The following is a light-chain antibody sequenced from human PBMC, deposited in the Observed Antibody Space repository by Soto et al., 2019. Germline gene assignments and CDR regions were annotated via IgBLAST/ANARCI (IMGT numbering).Light chain of an antibody. CDR1: KLGDKY. J-gene: IGLJ2*01. CDR2: QDS. V-gene: IGLV3-1*01. CDR3: QAWDSSTAHVV. Sequence: SYELTQPPSVSVSPGQTANITCSGDKLGDKYTCWYQQKPGQSPVLVIYQDSKRRSGIPERFSGSNSGNTATLTISGTQAIDEADYYCQAWDSSTAHVVFGGGTKVTVL.